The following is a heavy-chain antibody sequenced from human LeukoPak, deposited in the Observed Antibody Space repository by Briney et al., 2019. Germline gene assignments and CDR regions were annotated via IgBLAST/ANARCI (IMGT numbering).Heavy chain of an antibody. CDR3: ARDMVRGVTGYYFDY. CDR2: INPSGGST. D-gene: IGHD3-10*01. CDR1: GYTFTSYY. V-gene: IGHV1-46*01. J-gene: IGHJ4*02. Sequence: GASVKVSCKASGYTFTSYYMHWVRQAPGQGPEWMGIINPSGGSTSYAQKFQGRVTMTRDTSTSTVYMELSSLRSEDTAVYYCARDMVRGVTGYYFDYWGQGTLVTVSS.